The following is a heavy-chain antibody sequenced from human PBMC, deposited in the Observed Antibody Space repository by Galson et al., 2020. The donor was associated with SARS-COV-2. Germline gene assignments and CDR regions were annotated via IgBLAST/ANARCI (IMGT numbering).Heavy chain of an antibody. V-gene: IGHV1-46*01. CDR1: GYTFTSYY. J-gene: IGHJ6*02. Sequence: GESLKISCKASGYTFTSYYIQWVRQAPGQGLEWMGLINPSGGITAYAPKFQGRVTMTRDTSTNTVYMELSNLRSDDTAMYYCARDKSHNDFLYGMDLWGQGTTVTVSS. D-gene: IGHD3-16*01. CDR2: INPSGGIT. CDR3: ARDKSHNDFLYGMDL.